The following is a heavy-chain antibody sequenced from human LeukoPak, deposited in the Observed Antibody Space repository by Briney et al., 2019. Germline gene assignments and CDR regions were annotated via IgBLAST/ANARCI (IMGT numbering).Heavy chain of an antibody. J-gene: IGHJ4*02. V-gene: IGHV4-4*07. D-gene: IGHD6-25*01. CDR1: GGSIGSNY. Sequence: SETLSLTCTVSGGSIGSNYWSWVRQPAGKGLEWVGRINISGNTNYNPSLKSRVTMSVDTSKNQFSLRLNFVTAADTAVYYCTREATANSGGYYFDYWGQGTLSPSPQ. CDR3: TREATANSGGYYFDY. CDR2: INISGNT.